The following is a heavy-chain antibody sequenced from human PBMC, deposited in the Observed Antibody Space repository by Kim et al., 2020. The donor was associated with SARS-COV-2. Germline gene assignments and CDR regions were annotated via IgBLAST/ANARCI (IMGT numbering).Heavy chain of an antibody. CDR2: INAGNRDT. Sequence: ASVKVSCKASGYSFTSYAIHWVRQAPGQRLEWMGWINAGNRDTKYSRKFQGRVTFTTDTSASTGYMEVSSLRSEDTAVYYCARPEPHYDILTGLHYGMDVWGQGTAVTVSS. D-gene: IGHD3-9*01. V-gene: IGHV1-3*01. CDR3: ARPEPHYDILTGLHYGMDV. CDR1: GYSFTSYA. J-gene: IGHJ6*02.